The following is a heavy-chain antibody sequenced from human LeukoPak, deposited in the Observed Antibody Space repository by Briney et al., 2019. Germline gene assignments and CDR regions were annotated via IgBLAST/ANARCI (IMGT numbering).Heavy chain of an antibody. CDR3: ARIGGYGIPAY. CDR2: INWNGGII. J-gene: IGHJ4*02. Sequence: GGSLRLSCAASGFSFDDHGMSWVRQGPGKGLEWVSSINWNGGIIGYADSVKGRFTISRDNAKNSLYLQMNSLRTEDTAFYYCARIGGYGIPAYWGQATLVTVSP. D-gene: IGHD5-12*01. CDR1: GFSFDDHG. V-gene: IGHV3-20*04.